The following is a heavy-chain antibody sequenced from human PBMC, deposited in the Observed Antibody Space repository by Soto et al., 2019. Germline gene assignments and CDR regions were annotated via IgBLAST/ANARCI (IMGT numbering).Heavy chain of an antibody. D-gene: IGHD2-15*01. J-gene: IGHJ6*02. CDR2: ISYDGSNK. Sequence: QVQLVESGGGVVQPGRSLRLSCAASGFTFSSYGMHWVRQAPGKGLEWVAVISYDGSNKHYADSVKGRFTISRDNSKNTLYLQMNSLRTEDTGVYYCAIDGFYCSGGSRYRVDDYYDGMAVWGQGTTVTVSS. CDR1: GFTFSSYG. V-gene: IGHV3-30*03. CDR3: AIDGFYCSGGSRYRVDDYYDGMAV.